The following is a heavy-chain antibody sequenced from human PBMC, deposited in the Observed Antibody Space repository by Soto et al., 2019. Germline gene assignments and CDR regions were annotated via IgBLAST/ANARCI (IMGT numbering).Heavy chain of an antibody. V-gene: IGHV4-39*01. CDR3: ARPGSSWPVGVDY. CDR2: IYYSGST. J-gene: IGHJ4*02. Sequence: SETLSLTCTVSGGSISSSSYYWGWIRQPPGKGLEWIGSIYYSGSTYYNPSLKSRVTISVDTSKNQFSLKLSSVTAADTAVYYCARPGSSWPVGVDYWGQGTLVTVSS. CDR1: GGSISSSSYY. D-gene: IGHD6-13*01.